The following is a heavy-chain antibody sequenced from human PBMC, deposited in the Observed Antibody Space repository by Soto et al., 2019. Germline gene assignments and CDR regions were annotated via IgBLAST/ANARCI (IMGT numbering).Heavy chain of an antibody. D-gene: IGHD2-8*01. CDR3: AKVSSAWYAGFFDL. Sequence: GGSLRLSCTASGFTFSSYAMNWVRQAPGKGLEWVSVISGSGSSTYYADSVKGRFTISRDNSMNTLYLQMNTLRAEDTAVYYCAKVSSAWYAGFFDLWGQGTLVTVSS. V-gene: IGHV3-23*01. CDR1: GFTFSSYA. J-gene: IGHJ4*02. CDR2: ISGSGSST.